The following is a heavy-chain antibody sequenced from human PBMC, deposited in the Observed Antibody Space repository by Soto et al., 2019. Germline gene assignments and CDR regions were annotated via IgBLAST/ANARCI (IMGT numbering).Heavy chain of an antibody. Sequence: QLQLQESGPGLVKPSETLSLTCTVSGGSISSSSYYWGWIRQPPGKGLEWIGTIYYSGSTYHNFSLKSRVPISVDTSKNQFSLKLSSVTAADTAVYYCARYGDGGKSRLRGTYYDGMDVWGQGTTVTVSS. V-gene: IGHV4-39*01. CDR2: IYYSGST. D-gene: IGHD5-12*01. J-gene: IGHJ6*02. CDR3: ARYGDGGKSRLRGTYYDGMDV. CDR1: GGSISSSSYY.